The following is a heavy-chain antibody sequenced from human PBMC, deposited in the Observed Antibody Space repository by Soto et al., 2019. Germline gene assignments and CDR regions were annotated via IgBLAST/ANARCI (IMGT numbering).Heavy chain of an antibody. CDR1: GFTLSGDA. J-gene: IGHJ6*03. CDR2: ISSNGVGT. D-gene: IGHD6-6*01. Sequence: EVQLAESGGGLAQPGGSLRLSCAASGFTLSGDAMDWVRQAPGKGLESVSGISSNGVGTYYANSVQGRFTISRDNSKNTGYRQMGSLRPEDMAVYYCASRARPDFYYIDFWGKGTTVAVAS. CDR3: ASRARPDFYYIDF. V-gene: IGHV3-64*01.